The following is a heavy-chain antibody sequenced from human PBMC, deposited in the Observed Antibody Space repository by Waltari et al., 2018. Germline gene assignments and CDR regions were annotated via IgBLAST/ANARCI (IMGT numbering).Heavy chain of an antibody. D-gene: IGHD2-2*01. J-gene: IGHJ4*02. CDR2: ISSSGGTR. Sequence: EVQLVESGGGLVQPGGSLRLSCAASGFTFSNYEMNWVRQAPGKGLEWVAYISSSGGTRFYAESVRGRFTISRDNAKNSLYLQMNTMRAEDTAVYYCARDLPAADIDYWGQGTLVTVSS. V-gene: IGHV3-48*03. CDR3: ARDLPAADIDY. CDR1: GFTFSNYE.